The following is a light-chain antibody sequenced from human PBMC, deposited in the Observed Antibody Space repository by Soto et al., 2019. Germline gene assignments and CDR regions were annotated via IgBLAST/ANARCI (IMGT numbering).Light chain of an antibody. CDR2: DDN. J-gene: IGLJ1*01. Sequence: QSVLTQPPSVSAAPGQKVTISCSGSSSNIGGNSVSWYQQLPGTATKLLIYDDNKRPSGTPDRFSGSKSGTSATLGITGFQTGDEADYYCGSWDSSLSAYVFGTGTKVTVL. CDR1: SSNIGGNS. CDR3: GSWDSSLSAYV. V-gene: IGLV1-51*01.